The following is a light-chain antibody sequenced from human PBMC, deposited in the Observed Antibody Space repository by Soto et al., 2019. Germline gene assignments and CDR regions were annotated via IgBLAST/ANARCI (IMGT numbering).Light chain of an antibody. Sequence: DIQMTQSPSTLSASVGDRVTITCRASQCISSWLAWYQQKPGKAPKLLIYDASRLESGVPSRFSGSVSGTQFNLTISSLQPDDFSTYHCQQYNTSPWTCGQGTQVPIK. J-gene: IGKJ1*01. CDR1: QCISSW. CDR2: DAS. CDR3: QQYNTSPWT. V-gene: IGKV1-5*01.